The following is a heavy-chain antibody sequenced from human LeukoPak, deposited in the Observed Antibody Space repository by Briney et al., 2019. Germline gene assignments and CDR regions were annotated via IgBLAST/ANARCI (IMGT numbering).Heavy chain of an antibody. Sequence: SETLSLTCTVSGGSISSSDYYWGWLRQPPGKGLEWIGRIYYTGSTYYNPSLKSRVTISVYTSKNQFSLKLRFATAGDTGVYYSAILPATATFNYYDSGYTLPGVTWGEGTLVTVSP. V-gene: IGHV4-39*07. CDR3: AILPATATFNYYDSGYTLPGVT. CDR2: IYYTGST. J-gene: IGHJ5*02. CDR1: GGSISSSDYY. D-gene: IGHD3-22*01.